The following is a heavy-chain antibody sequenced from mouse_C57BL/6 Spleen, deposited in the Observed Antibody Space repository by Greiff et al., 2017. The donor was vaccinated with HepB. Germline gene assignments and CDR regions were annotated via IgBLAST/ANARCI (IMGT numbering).Heavy chain of an antibody. CDR1: GFTFSDYG. Sequence: EVKLEESGGGLVKPGGSLKLSCAASGFTFSDYGMHWVRQAPEKGLEWVAYISSGSSTIYYADTVKGRFTISRDNAKNTLFLQMTSLRSEDTAMYYCARNYGNYVYAMDYWGQGTSVTVSS. CDR3: ARNYGNYVYAMDY. D-gene: IGHD2-1*01. CDR2: ISSGSSTI. J-gene: IGHJ4*01. V-gene: IGHV5-17*01.